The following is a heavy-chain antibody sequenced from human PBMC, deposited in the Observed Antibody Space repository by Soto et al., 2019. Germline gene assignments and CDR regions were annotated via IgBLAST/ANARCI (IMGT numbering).Heavy chain of an antibody. CDR3: VRDLWGGTSE. V-gene: IGHV3-53*01. Sequence: EVQLVESGGGLVQPGGSLRVSCAGSGFSVRDSHMSWVRQPPGKGLEWVSVMYFGGTSYYRDSVKGRFTISRDKSKNTVDLEMSRMRADDMGIYYCVRDLWGGTSEWGPGIPVTVSS. J-gene: IGHJ4*02. D-gene: IGHD2-21*01. CDR2: MYFGGTS. CDR1: GFSVRDSH.